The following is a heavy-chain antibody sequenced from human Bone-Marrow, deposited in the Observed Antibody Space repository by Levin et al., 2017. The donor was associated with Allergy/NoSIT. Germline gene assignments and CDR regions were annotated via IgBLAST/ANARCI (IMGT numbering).Heavy chain of an antibody. CDR2: MGARGSS. V-gene: IGHV3-48*03. CDR1: SEMFRNYE. Sequence: GGSLRLSCVGSSEMFRNYEMTWVRLVPGKGLEWISYMGARGSSSYADSVKGRFTVSRDNDKNTLYLHMNRLRVDDTALYYCADLYCSSGTCFFDYWGRGTQVTVSS. D-gene: IGHD2-15*01. J-gene: IGHJ4*02. CDR3: ADLYCSSGTCFFDY.